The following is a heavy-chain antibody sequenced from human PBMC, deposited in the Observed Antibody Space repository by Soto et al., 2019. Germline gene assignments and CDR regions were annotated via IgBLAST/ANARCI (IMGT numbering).Heavy chain of an antibody. CDR2: ISSSSSYI. V-gene: IGHV3-21*01. CDR3: ARDFIWFGELSWTTFDY. D-gene: IGHD3-10*01. Sequence: PGGSLRLSCAASGFTFSSYSMNWVRQAPGKGLEWVSSISSSSSYIYYADSVKGRFTISRDNAKNSLYLQMNSLRAEDTAVYYCARDFIWFGELSWTTFDYWGPGTLVTVSS. CDR1: GFTFSSYS. J-gene: IGHJ4*02.